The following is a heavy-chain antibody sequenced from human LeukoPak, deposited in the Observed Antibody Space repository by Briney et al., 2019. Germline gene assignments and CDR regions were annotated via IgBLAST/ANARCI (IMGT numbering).Heavy chain of an antibody. V-gene: IGHV1-18*01. D-gene: IGHD3-22*01. CDR1: GYTFTSYG. CDR3: ARGGNYYDSSGYYPNDY. CDR2: ISAYNGNT. J-gene: IGHJ4*02. Sequence: GASVKVSCKASGYTFTSYGISWVRQAPGQGLEWMGWISAYNGNTNYAQKLQGRVTMTTDTSTSTAYMELSSLRSEDTAVYYCARGGNYYDSSGYYPNDYWGQGTLVTVSS.